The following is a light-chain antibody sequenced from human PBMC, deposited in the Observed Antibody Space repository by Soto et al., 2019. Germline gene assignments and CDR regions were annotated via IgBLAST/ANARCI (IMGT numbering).Light chain of an antibody. CDR1: QSVAYW. V-gene: IGKV1-5*01. Sequence: DIQMTQSPSTPSTSVGARVTITCRASQSVAYWLAWYQQKPGKAPSLLIYDGSTLATGVPPRFSGGGFGTEFTLNISSVQPDDSALYYCQHYNTYSKAFGPGTRVEIK. CDR3: QHYNTYSKA. CDR2: DGS. J-gene: IGKJ2*01.